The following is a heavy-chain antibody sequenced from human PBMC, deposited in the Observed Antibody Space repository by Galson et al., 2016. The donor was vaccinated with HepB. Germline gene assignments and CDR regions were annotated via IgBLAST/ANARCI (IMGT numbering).Heavy chain of an antibody. J-gene: IGHJ6*02. CDR1: GYTFTTYG. CDR2: ISAYNGNT. Sequence: SVKVSCKASGYTFTTYGISWVRQAPGQGLEWMGWISAYNGNTTYAQKLQGRVTMTTDTSTSTAYMELRSLRSDDTAVYYCARGPRKTRYPLSEIYYYHDAMDVWGQGTTVTVSS. D-gene: IGHD2-2*01. CDR3: ARGPRKTRYPLSEIYYYHDAMDV. V-gene: IGHV1-18*01.